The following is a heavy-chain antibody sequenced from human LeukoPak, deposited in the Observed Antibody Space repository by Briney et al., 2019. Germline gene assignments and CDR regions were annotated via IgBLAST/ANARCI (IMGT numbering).Heavy chain of an antibody. V-gene: IGHV7-4-1*02. D-gene: IGHD1-26*01. Sequence: ASVKVSCKAPGYTFTSYAMNWVRQAPGQGLEWMGWINTNTGNPTYAQGFTGRFVFSLDTSVSTAYLQISSLRAEDTAVYYCARRSVGATKYFDYWGQGTLVTVSS. CDR3: ARRSVGATKYFDY. CDR2: INTNTGNP. CDR1: GYTFTSYA. J-gene: IGHJ4*02.